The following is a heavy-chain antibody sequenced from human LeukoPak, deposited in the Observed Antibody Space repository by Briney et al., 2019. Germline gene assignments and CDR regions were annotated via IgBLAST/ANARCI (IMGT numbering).Heavy chain of an antibody. V-gene: IGHV3-23*01. J-gene: IGHJ3*02. CDR2: ISGSGGST. Sequence: PGGSLRLSCAASGFTFSSYAMSWVRQAPGKGLEWVSAISGSGGSTYYADSVKGRFTISRDNSKNTLYLQMNSLRAEDTAVYYCAREEEGDYYDSSGYKAFDIWGQGTMVTVSS. CDR1: GFTFSSYA. D-gene: IGHD3-22*01. CDR3: AREEEGDYYDSSGYKAFDI.